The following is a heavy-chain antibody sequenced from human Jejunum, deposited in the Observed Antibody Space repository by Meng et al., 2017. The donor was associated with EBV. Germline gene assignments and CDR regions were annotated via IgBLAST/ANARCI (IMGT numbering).Heavy chain of an antibody. J-gene: IGHJ4*02. CDR3: ARDEALPRGHFDS. Sequence: QGSGPGLVKPSETLSLTCTVSGDSISNSDYYWDWIRQPPGKGLEWIASIYHSGSAYYNPSLESRVTISVDRSKNQFSLELNSVTAADTAVYYCARDEALPRGHFDSWGQGTLVTVSS. D-gene: IGHD3-10*01. CDR2: IYHSGSA. CDR1: GDSISNSDYY. V-gene: IGHV4-39*07.